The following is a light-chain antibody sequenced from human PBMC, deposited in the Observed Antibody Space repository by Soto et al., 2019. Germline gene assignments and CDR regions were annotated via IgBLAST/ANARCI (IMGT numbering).Light chain of an antibody. J-gene: IGKJ1*01. CDR2: KAS. V-gene: IGKV1-5*03. Sequence: DNQMTQSPSAVSASVRDRVTITCRASQTISSWLAWFQQRPGRAPKFLIYKASSLQSGVPSRFSGSGSATEFTLTISSLQPEDFATYYCLQHTLYPWTFGQGAMVDI. CDR3: LQHTLYPWT. CDR1: QTISSW.